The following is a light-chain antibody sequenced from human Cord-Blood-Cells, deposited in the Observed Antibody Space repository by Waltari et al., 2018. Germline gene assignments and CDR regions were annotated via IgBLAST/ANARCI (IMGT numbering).Light chain of an antibody. Sequence: DIQMTQSQYSLSASVGDRVTITCQASQDISNYLNWYQQKPGKAPKLLIYDASNLESGVPSRFSGSGSGTDFTFTISSLQPEDIATYYCQQYDNLPYTFGQGTKLEIK. CDR2: DAS. CDR3: QQYDNLPYT. J-gene: IGKJ2*01. CDR1: QDISNY. V-gene: IGKV1-33*01.